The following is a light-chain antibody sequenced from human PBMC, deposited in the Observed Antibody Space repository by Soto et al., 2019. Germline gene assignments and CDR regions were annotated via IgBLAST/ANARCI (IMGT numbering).Light chain of an antibody. Sequence: QAVVTQEPSLTVSPGGTVTLTCASSTGAVTSGYYPNWFQQKPGQAPRELIYSTSNRYSWTPARFSGSLLGGKAALTLSGVQPEDEADYYCLLYYGGQLGVFGGGTKLTVL. J-gene: IGLJ2*01. CDR3: LLYYGGQLGV. CDR2: STS. V-gene: IGLV7-43*01. CDR1: TGAVTSGYY.